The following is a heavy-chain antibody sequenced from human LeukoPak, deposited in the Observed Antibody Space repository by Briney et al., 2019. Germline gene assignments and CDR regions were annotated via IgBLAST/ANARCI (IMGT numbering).Heavy chain of an antibody. CDR2: IGTRSSAI. V-gene: IGHV3-48*02. J-gene: IGHJ4*02. D-gene: IGHD3-10*01. Sequence: PGGSLRLSCAASGFTFSTYSMNWVRQAPGKGPEWVSYIGTRSSAIYYADSVKGRFTISRDNAKDSLYLQMNSLRDEDTAMYYCARDQGDGVRGVNFDYWGQGTLVTVSS. CDR1: GFTFSTYS. CDR3: ARDQGDGVRGVNFDY.